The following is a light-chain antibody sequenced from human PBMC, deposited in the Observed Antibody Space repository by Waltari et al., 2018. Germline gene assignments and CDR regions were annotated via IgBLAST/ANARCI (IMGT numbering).Light chain of an antibody. V-gene: IGLV2-14*03. CDR2: DVG. CDR1: SSDVGGYNY. Sequence: QSALTQPASVSGSPGQSITISCTGISSDVGGYNYVSWYQQHPGKAPKVMIYDVGYRTSGVSSRFSGSKSGNTASLTISGLQAEDEADYYCTSYASSSTLVFGGGTKLTVL. CDR3: TSYASSSTLV. J-gene: IGLJ2*01.